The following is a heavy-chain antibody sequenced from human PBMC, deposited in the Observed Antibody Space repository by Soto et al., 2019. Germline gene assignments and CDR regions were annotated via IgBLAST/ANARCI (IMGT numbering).Heavy chain of an antibody. Sequence: GGSLRLSCAASGFTFSSYAMHWVRQAPGKGLEWVAVISYDGSNKYYADSVKGRFTISRDNSKNTLYLQMNSLRAEDTAVYYCAREDETAMENYGMDVWGQGTTVTVSS. D-gene: IGHD5-18*01. CDR1: GFTFSSYA. CDR2: ISYDGSNK. V-gene: IGHV3-30-3*01. CDR3: AREDETAMENYGMDV. J-gene: IGHJ6*02.